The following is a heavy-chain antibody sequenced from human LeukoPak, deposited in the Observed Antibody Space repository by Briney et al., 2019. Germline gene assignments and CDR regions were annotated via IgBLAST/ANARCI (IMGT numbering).Heavy chain of an antibody. V-gene: IGHV3-30-3*01. D-gene: IGHD1-7*01. J-gene: IGHJ4*02. Sequence: GGSLRLSCAASGFTFSSYAMHWVRQAPGKGLEWVAVISYDGSSKYYADSVKGRFTISRDNSKNTLYLQMNSLRAEDTAVYYCARAALSWNFGVAGYWGQGTLVTVSS. CDR1: GFTFSSYA. CDR3: ARAALSWNFGVAGY. CDR2: ISYDGSSK.